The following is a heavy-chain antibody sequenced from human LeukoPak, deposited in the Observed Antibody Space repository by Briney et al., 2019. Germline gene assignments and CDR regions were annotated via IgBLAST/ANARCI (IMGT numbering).Heavy chain of an antibody. CDR3: AIGHGAFDF. V-gene: IGHV4-34*01. Sequence: SETLSLTCAVYGGSFSGYYWSWIRQPPGKGLEWIGEINHSGSTNYNPSLKSRVTISVDTSKTQFSLKLSSVPAADSAVYYCAIGHGAFDFWGQGTMVIVSS. J-gene: IGHJ3*01. CDR2: INHSGST. CDR1: GGSFSGYY.